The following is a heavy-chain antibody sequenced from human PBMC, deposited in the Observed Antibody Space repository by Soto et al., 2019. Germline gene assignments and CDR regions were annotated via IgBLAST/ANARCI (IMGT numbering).Heavy chain of an antibody. CDR2: IIPISDTT. Sequence: QVQLVQSGAEVKKPGSSVKVSCKASGGTFSSYAISWVRQAPGQGLEWMGGIIPISDTTTYALKFQGRVTITADESTSTAYMELSSLRSEDTAVYYCARSQGSSTSLEIYYYYYYGMDVWGQGTTVTVSS. CDR1: GGTFSSYA. D-gene: IGHD2-2*01. V-gene: IGHV1-69*01. J-gene: IGHJ6*02. CDR3: ARSQGSSTSLEIYYYYYYGMDV.